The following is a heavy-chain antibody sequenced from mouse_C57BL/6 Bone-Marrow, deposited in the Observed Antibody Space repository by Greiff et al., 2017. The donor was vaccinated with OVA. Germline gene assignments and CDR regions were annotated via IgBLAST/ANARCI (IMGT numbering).Heavy chain of an antibody. CDR3: ARGDGNYGAMDY. V-gene: IGHV1-66*01. D-gene: IGHD2-1*01. Sequence: VQVVESGPELVKPGASVKISCKASGYSFTSYYIHWVKQRPGQGLEWIGWIYPGSGNTKYNEKFKGKATLTADTSSSTAYMQLSSLTSEDSAVYYCARGDGNYGAMDYWGQGTSVTVSS. CDR2: IYPGSGNT. J-gene: IGHJ4*01. CDR1: GYSFTSYY.